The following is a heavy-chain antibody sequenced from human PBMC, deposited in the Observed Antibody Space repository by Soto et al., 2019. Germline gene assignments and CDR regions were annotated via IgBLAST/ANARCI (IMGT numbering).Heavy chain of an antibody. Sequence: SGPTLANPTPTLTLTCTFAGCSLITSGEAVGWIRQPPGKALEWIALTYWSDERHSSPSLKSRLTITKYTSKKQVVLTMTNMDPVDTATYYCAHRRRGTFDYWGQGTMVTVSS. CDR2: TYWSDER. CDR3: AHRRRGTFDY. J-gene: IGHJ4*02. D-gene: IGHD1-26*01. V-gene: IGHV2-5*01. CDR1: GCSLITSGEA.